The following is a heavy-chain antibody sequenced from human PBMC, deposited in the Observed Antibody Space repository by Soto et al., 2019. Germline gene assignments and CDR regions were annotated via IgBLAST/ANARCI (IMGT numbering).Heavy chain of an antibody. Sequence: GGSLRLCCAASGFTFSSYAMSWVRQAPGKGLEWVTAISGSGGSTYYADSVKGRFTISRDNSKNTLYLQMNSLRAEDTAVYYFAKVLCAGSCYPPHYGMDVWGQGTTVTVSS. J-gene: IGHJ6*02. CDR1: GFTFSSYA. D-gene: IGHD2-15*01. CDR3: AKVLCAGSCYPPHYGMDV. CDR2: ISGSGGST. V-gene: IGHV3-23*01.